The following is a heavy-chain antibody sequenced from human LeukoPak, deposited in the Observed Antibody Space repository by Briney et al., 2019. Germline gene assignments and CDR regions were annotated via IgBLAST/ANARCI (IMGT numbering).Heavy chain of an antibody. CDR2: VIPIFGTA. D-gene: IGHD1-26*01. J-gene: IGHJ3*02. CDR3: ARDRVVGARNDAFDI. CDR1: GGTFSSYA. V-gene: IGHV1-69*01. Sequence: GSSVKVSCKASGGTFSSYAINWVRQAHGQGLEWMGGVIPIFGTANYAQKFQGRVTFTADESSSTAYVELSSLRSEDTAVYYCARDRVVGARNDAFDIWGQGTMVTVSS.